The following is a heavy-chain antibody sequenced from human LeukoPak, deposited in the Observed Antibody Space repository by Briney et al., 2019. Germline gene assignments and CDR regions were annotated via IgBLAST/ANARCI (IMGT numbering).Heavy chain of an antibody. V-gene: IGHV1-2*02. Sequence: ASVKVSCKASGYTFIGYYMHWVRQAPGQGLEWMGWINPNSGGTKYAQKFQGRDTMTRDTSISTAYMELSRLRSDDTAVYYCARYCSGTSCYGGFDYWGQGTLVTVSS. D-gene: IGHD2-2*01. CDR3: ARYCSGTSCYGGFDY. J-gene: IGHJ4*02. CDR2: INPNSGGT. CDR1: GYTFIGYY.